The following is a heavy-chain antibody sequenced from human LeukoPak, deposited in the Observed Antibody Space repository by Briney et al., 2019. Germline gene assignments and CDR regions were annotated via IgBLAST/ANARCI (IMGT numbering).Heavy chain of an antibody. V-gene: IGHV3-11*01. CDR3: ARSRGKLQWPYYYYGMDV. D-gene: IGHD5-24*01. J-gene: IGHJ6*02. CDR1: GFTFSDYY. CDR2: ISSSGSTI. Sequence: GGSLRLSCAASGFTFSDYYMSWIRQAPGKGLEWVSYISSSGSTIYYADSVKGRFTISGDNAKNSLYLQMNSLRAEDTAVYYCARSRGKLQWPYYYYGMDVWGQGTTVTVSS.